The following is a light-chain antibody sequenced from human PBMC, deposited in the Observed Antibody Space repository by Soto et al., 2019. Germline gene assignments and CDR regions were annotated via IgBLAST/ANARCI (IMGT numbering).Light chain of an antibody. CDR1: SNDVGGYNF. J-gene: IGLJ2*01. CDR2: DVS. Sequence: QSALPQPRSVSGSPGQSVTISCTGTSNDVGGYNFVSWYQQHPGKVPKLFIYDVSRRPSWVPDRFSGSKSGNTASLTISGLQAEDEADYYCSSYAGSYTLVFGGGTQLTVL. V-gene: IGLV2-11*01. CDR3: SSYAGSYTLV.